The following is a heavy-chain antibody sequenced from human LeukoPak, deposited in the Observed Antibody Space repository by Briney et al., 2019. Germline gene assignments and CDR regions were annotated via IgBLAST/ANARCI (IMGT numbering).Heavy chain of an antibody. D-gene: IGHD2-8*02. V-gene: IGHV3-30-3*01. J-gene: IGHJ4*02. CDR1: GFTFSSYA. CDR2: ISYDGSNK. CDR3: ARDRREGAGYWARTGDFDY. Sequence: PGRSLRLSCAASGFTFSSYAMHWVRQAPGKGLEWVAVISYDGSNKYYADSVKGRFTISRDNSKNTLYLQMNSLRAEDTAVYYCARDRREGAGYWARTGDFDYWGQGTLVTVSS.